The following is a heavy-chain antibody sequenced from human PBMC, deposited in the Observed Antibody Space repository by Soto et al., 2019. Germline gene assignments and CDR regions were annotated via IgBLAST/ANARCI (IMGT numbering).Heavy chain of an antibody. CDR1: GYTFTSYG. D-gene: IGHD6-13*01. Sequence: ASVKVSCKASGYTFTSYGISWVRQAPGQGLEWMGWISAYNGNTNYAQKLQGRVTMTTDTSTSTAYMELRSLRSDDTAVYYCARDFSSSWAEYYFDYWGQGTLVTVSS. J-gene: IGHJ4*02. V-gene: IGHV1-18*01. CDR3: ARDFSSSWAEYYFDY. CDR2: ISAYNGNT.